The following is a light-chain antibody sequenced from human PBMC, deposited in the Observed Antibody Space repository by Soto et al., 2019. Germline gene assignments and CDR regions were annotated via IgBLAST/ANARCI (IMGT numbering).Light chain of an antibody. V-gene: IGKV3-20*01. Sequence: ETVLTQSPGTLSLSPGERATLSCRASQSVSRNSLVWYQQKPGQAPRLLISGVSTRATGIPDRFSGSGSGTDFTLTISRLEPEDVAVYYCQQYAPSPAITFGQGTRVEIK. CDR3: QQYAPSPAIT. J-gene: IGKJ5*01. CDR2: GVS. CDR1: QSVSRNS.